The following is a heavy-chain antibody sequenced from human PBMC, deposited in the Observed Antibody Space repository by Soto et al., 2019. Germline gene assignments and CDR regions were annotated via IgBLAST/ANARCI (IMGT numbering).Heavy chain of an antibody. CDR1: GYTFTSYA. V-gene: IGHV1-3*01. J-gene: IGHJ5*02. Sequence: ASVKVSCKASGYTFTSYAMHWVRQAPGQRLEWMGWINAGNGNTKYSQKFQGRITITRDTSASTAYRELSSLGSEDTAVYYGARALSGYDGSWFDPWGQGTLVTVSS. CDR3: ARALSGYDGSWFDP. D-gene: IGHD5-12*01. CDR2: INAGNGNT.